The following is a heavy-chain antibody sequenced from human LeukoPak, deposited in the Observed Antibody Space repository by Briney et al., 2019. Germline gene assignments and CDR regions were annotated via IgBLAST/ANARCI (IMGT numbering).Heavy chain of an antibody. D-gene: IGHD5-18*01. CDR2: IYYSGST. CDR1: GGSISSGGYY. CDR3: ARGRYRIPFDY. Sequence: SQTLSLTCTVSGGSISSGGYYWRWIRQHPGKGLEWIGYIYYSGSTYYNPSLKSRVTISVDTSKNQFSLKLSSVTAADTAVYHCARGRYRIPFDYWGQGTLVTVSS. J-gene: IGHJ4*02. V-gene: IGHV4-31*03.